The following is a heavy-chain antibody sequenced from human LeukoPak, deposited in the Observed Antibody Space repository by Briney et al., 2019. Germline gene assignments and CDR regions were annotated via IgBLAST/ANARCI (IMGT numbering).Heavy chain of an antibody. CDR2: ISSSSSTI. Sequence: PGGSLRLSCAASGFTFSTYSMNWVRQAPGKGLDWVSYISSSSSTIYYAASVKGRFTISRDKAKNSLYLQMNTLRPEDKAVYYCARDFSNYGASRFDYWGQGTLVTVSS. J-gene: IGHJ4*02. D-gene: IGHD4-17*01. CDR1: GFTFSTYS. V-gene: IGHV3-48*01. CDR3: ARDFSNYGASRFDY.